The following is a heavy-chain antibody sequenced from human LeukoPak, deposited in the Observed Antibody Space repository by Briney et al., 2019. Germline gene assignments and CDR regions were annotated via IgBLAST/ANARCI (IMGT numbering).Heavy chain of an antibody. CDR1: GFTFSTYT. D-gene: IGHD2-15*01. V-gene: IGHV4-34*01. Sequence: GSLRLSCVASGFTFSTYTMNWVRQAPGKGLEWIGEINHSGSTNYNPSLKSRVTITVDTSKNQFSLKLSSVTAADTAVYYCARHLTPRRYCSGGSCYRGVFDYWGQGTLVTVSS. J-gene: IGHJ4*02. CDR3: ARHLTPRRYCSGGSCYRGVFDY. CDR2: INHSGST.